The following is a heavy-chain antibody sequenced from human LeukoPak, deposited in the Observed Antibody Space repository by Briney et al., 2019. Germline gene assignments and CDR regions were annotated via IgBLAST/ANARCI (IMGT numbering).Heavy chain of an antibody. CDR2: ISDSGGRT. CDR1: GFTFSSYG. CDR3: AKDLRLRYFTY. V-gene: IGHV3-23*01. D-gene: IGHD3-9*01. Sequence: PGGTLRLSCAASGFTFSSYGMTWVRQAPGKGLEWVSAISDSGGRTFYADSVKGRFTISRDNSKNTLYLQMNSLRAEDTAVYHCAKDLRLRYFTYWGQGTLVTVSS. J-gene: IGHJ4*02.